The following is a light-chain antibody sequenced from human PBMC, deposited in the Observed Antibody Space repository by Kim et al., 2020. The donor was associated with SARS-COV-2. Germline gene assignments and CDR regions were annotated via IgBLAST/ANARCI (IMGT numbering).Light chain of an antibody. Sequence: QSITISRTGTSSDVGGYNYVSWYQQHPGKAPKLMIYDVSNRPSGVSNRFSGSKSGNTASLTISGLQAEDEADYSCSSYTSSSTLAVFGGGTQLTVL. CDR3: SSYTSSSTLAV. V-gene: IGLV2-14*03. CDR2: DVS. CDR1: SSDVGGYNY. J-gene: IGLJ2*01.